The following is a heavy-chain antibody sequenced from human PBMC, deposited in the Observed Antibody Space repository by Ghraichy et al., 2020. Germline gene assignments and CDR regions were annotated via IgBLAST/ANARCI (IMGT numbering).Heavy chain of an antibody. Sequence: GGSLRLSCAASGFTFSSYAMTWVRQAPGKGLEWVSGISGSGGSTYYADSVKGRFTISRDNSKNTLYLQMNSLRAEDTAVYYCAKGLGQWPYYFDYWGRGTLVTVSS. CDR3: AKGLGQWPYYFDY. V-gene: IGHV3-23*01. D-gene: IGHD6-19*01. J-gene: IGHJ4*02. CDR1: GFTFSSYA. CDR2: ISGSGGST.